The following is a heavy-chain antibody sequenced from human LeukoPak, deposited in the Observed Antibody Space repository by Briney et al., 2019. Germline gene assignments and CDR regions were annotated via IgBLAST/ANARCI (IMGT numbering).Heavy chain of an antibody. Sequence: SETLSLTCAVYGGSFSGYYWSWIRQPPGKWLEWIGEINHSGSTNYNPSLKSRVTISVDTSKNQFSLKLSSVTAADTAVYYCARQQWLVQDYWGQGTLVTVSS. CDR2: INHSGST. CDR3: ARQQWLVQDY. V-gene: IGHV4-34*01. CDR1: GGSFSGYY. J-gene: IGHJ4*02. D-gene: IGHD6-19*01.